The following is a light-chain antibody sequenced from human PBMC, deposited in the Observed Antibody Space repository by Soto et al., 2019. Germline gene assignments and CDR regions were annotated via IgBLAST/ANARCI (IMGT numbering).Light chain of an antibody. Sequence: DIQMTQSPSTLSASVGDRVTITCRASQSISSWLAWYQQKPGKAPKLLIYEASSLESGVPARFSGSGSGTEFTLPISRLQPDYFATHHGQHYKSYPWTFGQGTKVEIK. J-gene: IGKJ1*01. CDR1: QSISSW. CDR2: EAS. V-gene: IGKV1-5*03. CDR3: QHYKSYPWT.